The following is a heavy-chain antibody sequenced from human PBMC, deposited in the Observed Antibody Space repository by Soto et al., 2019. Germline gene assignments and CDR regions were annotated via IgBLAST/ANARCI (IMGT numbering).Heavy chain of an antibody. D-gene: IGHD2-2*01. CDR2: IRAYNGNT. J-gene: IGHJ6*02. CDR1: GYTFTSYG. Sequence: GASVKVSCKASGYTFTSYGISWVRQAPGQGLEWIGWIRAYNGNTNYAQKLQGRVTMTTDTSTSTAYMELRSLRSDDTDVYYCARDRCSSTSCPPYLYYGMEFWGQGTTVNSP. CDR3: ARDRCSSTSCPPYLYYGMEF. V-gene: IGHV1-18*01.